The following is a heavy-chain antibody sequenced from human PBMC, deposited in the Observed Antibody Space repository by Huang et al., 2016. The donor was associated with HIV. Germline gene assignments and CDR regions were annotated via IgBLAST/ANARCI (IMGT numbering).Heavy chain of an antibody. V-gene: IGHV3-30-3*01. CDR3: ARDVLRGLGYFDV. CDR2: ISYDDGSTT. Sequence: QVQLVESGGGVVQPGGSLRLACAAFGLTFSNYPMHWVRQAPGKGLEWVAVISYDDGSTTYFADSLKGRFTISRDNSKNTVYLQMSSLRADDTAVFYCARDVLRGLGYFDVWGRGTLVTVSS. D-gene: IGHD4-17*01. CDR1: GLTFSNYP. J-gene: IGHJ2*01.